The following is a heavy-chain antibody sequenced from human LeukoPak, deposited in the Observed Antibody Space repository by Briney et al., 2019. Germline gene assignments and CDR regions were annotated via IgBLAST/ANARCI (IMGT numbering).Heavy chain of an antibody. CDR3: AGRPIRSNYYYMDV. Sequence: ASVTVSCKASGGTFSSYAISWVRQAPGQGLEWMGGIIPIFGTANYAQKFQGRVTITTDESTSTAYMELSSLRSEDTAVYYCAGRPIRSNYYYMDVWGKGTTVTVSS. J-gene: IGHJ6*03. D-gene: IGHD2/OR15-2a*01. CDR2: IIPIFGTA. CDR1: GGTFSSYA. V-gene: IGHV1-69*05.